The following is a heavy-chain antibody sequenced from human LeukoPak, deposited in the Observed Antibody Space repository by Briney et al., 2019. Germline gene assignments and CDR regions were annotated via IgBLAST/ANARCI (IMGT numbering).Heavy chain of an antibody. Sequence: GGSLRLSCAASGFTFSSYAMHWVRQAPGKGLEWVSYISSSSSTIYYTDSVKGRFTISRDNAKNSLYLQMNSLRDEDTAVYYCARPTYGDYGMDVWGQGTTVTVSS. CDR2: ISSSSSTI. J-gene: IGHJ6*02. CDR1: GFTFSSYA. CDR3: ARPTYGDYGMDV. D-gene: IGHD4-17*01. V-gene: IGHV3-48*02.